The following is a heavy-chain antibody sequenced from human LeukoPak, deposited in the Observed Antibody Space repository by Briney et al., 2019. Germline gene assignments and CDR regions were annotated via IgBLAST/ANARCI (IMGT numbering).Heavy chain of an antibody. D-gene: IGHD4-11*01. J-gene: IGHJ4*02. CDR1: GYMFTGYY. CDR2: INPNGGAT. V-gene: IGHV1-2*02. Sequence: ASVKVSCKASGYMFTGYYLHWVRQAPGQGLEWMGWINPNGGATNYAQKFKGRVTMTRDTSISTAYMELSRLRSDDTAVYYCARVSNQESLDYWGQGTLVTVSS. CDR3: ARVSNQESLDY.